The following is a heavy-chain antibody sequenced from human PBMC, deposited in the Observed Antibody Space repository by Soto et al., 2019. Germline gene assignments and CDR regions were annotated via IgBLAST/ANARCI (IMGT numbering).Heavy chain of an antibody. V-gene: IGHV4-59*02. CDR1: GGSVANYY. D-gene: IGHD3-16*01. Sequence: SESLSLTCHVSGGSVANYYWAWIWQSQEEGLGWIAYMYYNGNINYNPSPKNRVTISIDTSKNQFSLTLKSVSAADTAVYYCASGGNWFDPWGQGLLVTVSS. CDR2: MYYNGNI. CDR3: ASGGNWFDP. J-gene: IGHJ5*02.